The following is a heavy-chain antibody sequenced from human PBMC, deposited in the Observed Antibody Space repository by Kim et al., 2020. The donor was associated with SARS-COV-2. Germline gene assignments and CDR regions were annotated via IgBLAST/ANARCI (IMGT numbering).Heavy chain of an antibody. CDR1: GGSINSSSYY. J-gene: IGHJ4*02. CDR3: ASLGYSSSWNDY. V-gene: IGHV4-39*01. Sequence: SETLSLTCTVSGGSINSSSYYWGWNRQPPGKGLKWNGSIYDSGSTYYNPSLKSRVTISVDTSKNQFSLKLVSVTAADTAVYYCASLGYSSSWNDYWGQGTLVTVSS. D-gene: IGHD6-13*01. CDR2: IYDSGST.